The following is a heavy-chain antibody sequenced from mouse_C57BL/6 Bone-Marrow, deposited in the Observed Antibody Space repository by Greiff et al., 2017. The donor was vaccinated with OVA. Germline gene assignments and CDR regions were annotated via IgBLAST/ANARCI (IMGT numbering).Heavy chain of an antibody. CDR2: IDPENGDT. CDR3: TTPYYGYSPWFAY. D-gene: IGHD2-9*01. V-gene: IGHV14-4*01. J-gene: IGHJ3*01. CDR1: GFNIKDDY. Sequence: EVQLKQSGAELVRPGASVKLSCTASGFNIKDDYMHWVKQRPEQGLEWIGWIDPENGDTEYASKFQGKATITADTSSNTAYLQLSSLTSEDTAVYYCTTPYYGYSPWFAYWGQGTLVTVSA.